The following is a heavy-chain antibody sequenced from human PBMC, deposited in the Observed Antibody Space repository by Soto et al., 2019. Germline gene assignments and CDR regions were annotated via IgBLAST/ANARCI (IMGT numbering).Heavy chain of an antibody. Sequence: GASVKVSCKASGYTFTSYYMHWVRHAPGQGREWMGIINPSGGSTSYAQKFQGRVTMTRDTSTSTVYMELSSLRSEDTAVYYCARDYGGQNVYFDYWGQGTLVTVSS. J-gene: IGHJ4*02. CDR3: ARDYGGQNVYFDY. CDR1: GYTFTSYY. CDR2: INPSGGST. D-gene: IGHD4-17*01. V-gene: IGHV1-46*01.